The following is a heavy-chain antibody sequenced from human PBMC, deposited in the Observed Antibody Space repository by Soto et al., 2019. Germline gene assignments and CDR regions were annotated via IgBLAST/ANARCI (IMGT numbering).Heavy chain of an antibody. Sequence: GGSLRLSYAASGFTFSNYNMNWVRQAPGKGLEWVSYISSSSSSIYYADSVKGRFTISRDNAKNTLYLQMNSLRAEDTAVYYCAKDLALGVFDYWGQGTLVTVSS. CDR1: GFTFSNYN. D-gene: IGHD3-10*01. CDR3: AKDLALGVFDY. CDR2: ISSSSSSI. J-gene: IGHJ4*02. V-gene: IGHV3-48*01.